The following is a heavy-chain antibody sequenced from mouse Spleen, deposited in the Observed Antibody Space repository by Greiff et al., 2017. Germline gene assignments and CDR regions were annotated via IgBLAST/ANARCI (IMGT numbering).Heavy chain of an antibody. V-gene: IGHV1-4*01. J-gene: IGHJ2*01. CDR3: ARGMTTVVATEKGYFDY. D-gene: IGHD1-1*01. Sequence: VKLQESGAELARPGASVKMSCKASGYTFTSYTMHWVKQRPGQGLEWIGYINPSSGYTKYNQKFKDKATLTADKSSSTAYMQLSSLTSEDSAVYYCARGMTTVVATEKGYFDYWGQGTTLTVSS. CDR2: INPSSGYT. CDR1: GYTFTSYT.